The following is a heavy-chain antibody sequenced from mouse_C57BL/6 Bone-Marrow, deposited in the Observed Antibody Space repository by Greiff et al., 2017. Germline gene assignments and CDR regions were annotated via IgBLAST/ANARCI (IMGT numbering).Heavy chain of an antibody. Sequence: VKLQESGPGLVAPSQSLSITCTVSGFSLTSYAISWVRQPPGKGLEWLGVIRTGGGTNYNSALKSRPSISKDNSKSQVFLKMNSLQTDDTARYYCARIYYGSSWYFDVWGTGTTVTVSS. CDR2: IRTGGGT. D-gene: IGHD1-1*01. CDR3: ARIYYGSSWYFDV. CDR1: GFSLTSYA. V-gene: IGHV2-9-1*01. J-gene: IGHJ1*03.